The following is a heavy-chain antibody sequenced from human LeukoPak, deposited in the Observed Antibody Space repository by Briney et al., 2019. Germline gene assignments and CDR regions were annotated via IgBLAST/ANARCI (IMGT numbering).Heavy chain of an antibody. CDR3: ARDGHGSGPHRVIDP. Sequence: PSETLSLTCAVSGGSIRSGGYSWSWIRQPPGKGLEWIGYIYHSGSTYYNPSLKSRVTISVDRSKNQFSLKLSSVTAADTAVYYCARDGHGSGPHRVIDPWGQGTLVTVSS. CDR2: IYHSGST. CDR1: GGSIRSGGYS. J-gene: IGHJ5*02. V-gene: IGHV4-30-2*01. D-gene: IGHD3-3*01.